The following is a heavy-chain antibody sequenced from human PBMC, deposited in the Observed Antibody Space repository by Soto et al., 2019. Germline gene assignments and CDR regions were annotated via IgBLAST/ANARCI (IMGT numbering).Heavy chain of an antibody. V-gene: IGHV1-18*01. D-gene: IGHD3-10*01. CDR3: ARVHAGSYNGMDV. J-gene: IGHJ6*02. CDR1: GYTFSSYG. CDR2: ISAYNGNT. Sequence: GASVKVSCKASGYTFSSYGINWVRQAPGQALECMGWISAYNGNTNYAERFQGRVTMTTDASTSTAYMELRSLRSDDTAMYYCARVHAGSYNGMDVWGQGTTVTVSS.